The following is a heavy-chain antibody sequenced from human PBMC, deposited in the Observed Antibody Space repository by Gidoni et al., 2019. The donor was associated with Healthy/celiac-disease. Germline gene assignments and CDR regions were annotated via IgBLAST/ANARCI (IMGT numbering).Heavy chain of an antibody. CDR2: ISWNSGSI. CDR3: AKDLAIRMQWLVPLGFDY. D-gene: IGHD6-19*01. CDR1: GFTFDAYA. Sequence: EVQLVESGGGLVQPGRSLRLSCAASGFTFDAYAMHWVRQAPGKGLEWVSGISWNSGSIGYADSVKGRFTISRDNAKNSLYLQMNSLRAEDTALYYCAKDLAIRMQWLVPLGFDYWGQGTLVTVSS. V-gene: IGHV3-9*01. J-gene: IGHJ4*02.